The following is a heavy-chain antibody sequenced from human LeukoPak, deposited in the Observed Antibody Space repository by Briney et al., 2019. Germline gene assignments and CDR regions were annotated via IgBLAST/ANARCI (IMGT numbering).Heavy chain of an antibody. CDR3: ARDRSSWIYYYYGMAV. Sequence: GGSLRLSCAASGFTFSSYAMHWVRQAPSKGLEWVAVISYDGSNKYYADSVKGRFTISRDNSKNTLYLQMNSLRAEDPAVYYCARDRSSWIYYYYGMAVWGKGTTVTVSS. D-gene: IGHD6-13*01. J-gene: IGHJ6*04. CDR2: ISYDGSNK. CDR1: GFTFSSYA. V-gene: IGHV3-30*04.